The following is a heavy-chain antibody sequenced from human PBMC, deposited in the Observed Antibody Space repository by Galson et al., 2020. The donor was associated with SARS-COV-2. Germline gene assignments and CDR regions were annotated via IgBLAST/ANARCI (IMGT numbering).Heavy chain of an antibody. J-gene: IGHJ4*02. CDR1: GFSFFYYA. CDR2: ISSSSGNT. V-gene: IGHV3-23*01. Sequence: GGSLRLSCVTSGFSFFYYAMSWVRQAPGKGPEWVSAISSSSGNTYYADSVEGRFTISRDNSQNTVYLQMNSLRVEDTAIYYCAKDTKNQLLYSLGYWGQGTLVTVSS. D-gene: IGHD2-2*02. CDR3: AKDTKNQLLYSLGY.